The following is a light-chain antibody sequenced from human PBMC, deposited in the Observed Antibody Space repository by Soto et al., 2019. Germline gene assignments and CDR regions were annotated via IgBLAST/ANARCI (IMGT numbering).Light chain of an antibody. CDR3: QQYGSQPWT. CDR2: GTS. V-gene: IGKV3-20*01. CDR1: QSVSSSF. J-gene: IGKJ1*01. Sequence: EIVLTQSPGTLSLSPGERATLSCRASQSVSSSFVAWFQQKTGQAPRILIYGTSSRDTGIPDRFSGSGSGTDFTLTINSLEPEDFAMYFCQQYGSQPWTFGQGTKVDI.